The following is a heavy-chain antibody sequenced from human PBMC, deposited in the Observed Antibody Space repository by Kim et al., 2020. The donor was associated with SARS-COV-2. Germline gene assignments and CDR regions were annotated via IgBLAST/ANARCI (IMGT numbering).Heavy chain of an antibody. Sequence: YLDSVKGRFTISRDNAKNSVYLQMNSLRVEDTDIYYCANNNDYTFAYWGQGTLVTVSS. V-gene: IGHV3-7*03. CDR3: ANNNDYTFAY. D-gene: IGHD4-4*01. J-gene: IGHJ4*02.